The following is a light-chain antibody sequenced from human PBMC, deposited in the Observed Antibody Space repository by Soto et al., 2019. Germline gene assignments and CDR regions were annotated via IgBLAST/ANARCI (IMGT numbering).Light chain of an antibody. CDR1: ISDVGGYNF. V-gene: IGLV2-14*03. CDR2: DVS. J-gene: IGLJ1*01. Sequence: QSALTQPASVSGSPGQSITISCTGTISDVGGYNFVSWYQQYPGNAPKLMICDVSNRPSGVSNRFSGSKSGNTASLTISGLQAEDEADYYCSSFTGSNYVFGTGTKVTVL. CDR3: SSFTGSNYV.